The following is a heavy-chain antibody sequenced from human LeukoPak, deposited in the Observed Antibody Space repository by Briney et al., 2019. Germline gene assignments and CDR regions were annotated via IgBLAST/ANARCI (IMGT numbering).Heavy chain of an antibody. Sequence: GGSLRLSCAASGFTFSSYAMSWVRQAPGKGLEWVSAISGSGGSTYYADSVKGRFTISRDNSKNTLYLQMKSLRAEDTAVYYCAKEDAVPFYYYGMDVWGQGTTVTVSS. J-gene: IGHJ6*02. CDR1: GFTFSSYA. CDR2: ISGSGGST. V-gene: IGHV3-23*01. D-gene: IGHD2-8*01. CDR3: AKEDAVPFYYYGMDV.